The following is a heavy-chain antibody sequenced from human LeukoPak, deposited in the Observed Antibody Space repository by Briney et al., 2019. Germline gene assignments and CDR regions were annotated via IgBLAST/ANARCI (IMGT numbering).Heavy chain of an antibody. V-gene: IGHV3-30*18. CDR1: GFSFSAYW. J-gene: IGHJ4*02. CDR2: ISYDGSNK. Sequence: GGSLRLSCAASGFSFSAYWMHWVRQAPGKGLEWVAVISYDGSNKYYADSVKGRFTISRDNSKNTLYLQMNSLRAVDTAVYYCAKRGGDGNNLSTHAFDYWGQGTLVTVSS. CDR3: AKRGGDGNNLSTHAFDY. D-gene: IGHD5-24*01.